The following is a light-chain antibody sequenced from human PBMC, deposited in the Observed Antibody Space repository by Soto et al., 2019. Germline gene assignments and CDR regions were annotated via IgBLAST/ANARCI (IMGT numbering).Light chain of an antibody. Sequence: DIQITQSPSSLSASVGDRATINCQASQNINNYLNWYQQKPGRAPKLLIYDASNLEAGVPSRLRGSGSGTDFTFTIRRLQPEDIATYDCQQYETLPTFGQGTRLEIK. CDR2: DAS. CDR3: QQYETLPT. J-gene: IGKJ5*01. V-gene: IGKV1-33*01. CDR1: QNINNY.